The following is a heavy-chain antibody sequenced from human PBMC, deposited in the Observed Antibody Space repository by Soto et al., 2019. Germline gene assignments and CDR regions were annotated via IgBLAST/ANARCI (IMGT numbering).Heavy chain of an antibody. CDR1: GYTFTSYY. D-gene: IGHD6-19*01. V-gene: IGHV1-46*01. J-gene: IGHJ4*02. CDR3: ARLPSSGGFDY. CDR2: INPSGGST. Sequence: ASVKVSCKASGYTFTSYYMHCVRQAPGQGLEWMGIINPSGGSTSYAQKFQGRVTMTRDTSTSTVYMELSSLRSEDTAVYYCARLPSSGGFDYWGQGTLVTVSS.